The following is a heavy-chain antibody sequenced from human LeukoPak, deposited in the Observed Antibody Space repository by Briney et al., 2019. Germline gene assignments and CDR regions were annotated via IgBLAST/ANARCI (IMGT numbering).Heavy chain of an antibody. CDR2: ISSSSSYI. J-gene: IGHJ4*02. D-gene: IGHD2-8*01. Sequence: PGGSLRLSCAASGFTFSSYSMNWVRQAPGKGLEWVSSISSSSSYIYYADSVKGRFTISRDNAKNSLYLQMNSLRAEGTAVYYCARDLGGVWDYWGQGTLVTVSS. CDR3: ARDLGGVWDY. CDR1: GFTFSSYS. V-gene: IGHV3-21*01.